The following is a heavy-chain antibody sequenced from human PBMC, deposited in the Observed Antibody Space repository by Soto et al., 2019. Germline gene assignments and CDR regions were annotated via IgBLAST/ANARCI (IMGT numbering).Heavy chain of an antibody. J-gene: IGHJ4*02. D-gene: IGHD3-22*01. CDR2: ISYYGSNK. Sequence: QVQLVESGGGVVQPGRSLRLSCAASGFTFSSYGMHWVRQAPGKGLEWVAVISYYGSNKYYADSVKGRFTISRDNSKNTLYLQMNSLRAEDTAVYYCAKEWVYASSGWSFDYWGQGTLVTVSS. CDR3: AKEWVYASSGWSFDY. V-gene: IGHV3-30*18. CDR1: GFTFSSYG.